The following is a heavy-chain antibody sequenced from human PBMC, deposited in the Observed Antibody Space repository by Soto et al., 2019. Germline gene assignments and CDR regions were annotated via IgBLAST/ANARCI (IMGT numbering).Heavy chain of an antibody. CDR3: ARSDGRY. CDR2: IYYSGTT. J-gene: IGHJ4*02. Sequence: SETLSLTCTVSGGSISTYYWSWIRQPPGKGLEWIGYIYYSGTTNYNPSLKSRVTISVDTSKNQFSLKLSSVTAAGTAVYYCARSDGRYWGQGTLVTVSS. V-gene: IGHV4-59*01. CDR1: GGSISTYY.